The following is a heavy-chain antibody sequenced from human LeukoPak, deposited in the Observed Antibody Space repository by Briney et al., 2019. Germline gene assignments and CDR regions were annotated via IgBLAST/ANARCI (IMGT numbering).Heavy chain of an antibody. CDR2: IRYDGSNK. D-gene: IGHD2-2*01. CDR1: GFTFSSYG. J-gene: IGHJ4*02. CDR3: ARALEDIVVVPAANY. V-gene: IGHV3-30*02. Sequence: GGSLRLSCAASGFTFSSYGMHWVRQAPGKGLKWVAFIRYDGSNKYYADSVKGRFTISRDNSKNTLYLQMNSLRAEDTAVYYCARALEDIVVVPAANYWGQGTLVTVSS.